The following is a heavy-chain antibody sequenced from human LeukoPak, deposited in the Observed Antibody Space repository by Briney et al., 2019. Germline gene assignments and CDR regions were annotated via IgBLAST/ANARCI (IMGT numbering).Heavy chain of an antibody. J-gene: IGHJ3*02. V-gene: IGHV4-59*01. CDR3: ARNEGYCSGSSCYSDAFDI. CDR2: IYYSGST. D-gene: IGHD2-15*01. CDR1: GGSISSYY. Sequence: SETLSLTCTVSGGSISSYYWSWIRQPPGKGLEWIGYIYYSGSTNYNPSLKSRVTISVDTSKNQFSLKLSSVTAADTAVYYCARNEGYCSGSSCYSDAFDIWGQGTMVTVSS.